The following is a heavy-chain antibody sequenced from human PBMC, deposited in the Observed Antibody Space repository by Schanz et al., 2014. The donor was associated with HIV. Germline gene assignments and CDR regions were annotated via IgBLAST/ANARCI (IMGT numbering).Heavy chain of an antibody. CDR1: GFNFNSYG. D-gene: IGHD3-22*01. V-gene: IGHV3-30*18. Sequence: QEQLVESGGGVVQPGRSLRLSCVASGFNFNSYGMHWVRQAPGKGLEWVAVISYDGTKKHYADSVKGRFTISRDNSKNTLYLQIKSLRPEDTAVYYCAKDRNHYDSRYRGKGNYYYYYGMDVWGQGTLVTVSS. CDR3: AKDRNHYDSRYRGKGNYYYYYGMDV. CDR2: ISYDGTKK. J-gene: IGHJ6*02.